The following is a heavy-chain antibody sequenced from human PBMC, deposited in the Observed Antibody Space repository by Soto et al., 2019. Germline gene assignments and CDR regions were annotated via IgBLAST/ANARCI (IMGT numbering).Heavy chain of an antibody. CDR2: ISNDGSST. CDR1: GFTLNSFF. J-gene: IGHJ5*02. D-gene: IGHD3-22*01. V-gene: IGHV3-74*01. CDR3: VRDQDSRGYSVFNL. Sequence: GGSLRLSCAASGFTLNSFFMHWVRHAPGKGMMWVSRISNDGSSTTYADSVNGRFTISRDNARNTLYLQMNSLRADDTAVYFCVRDQDSRGYSVFNLWGQGA.